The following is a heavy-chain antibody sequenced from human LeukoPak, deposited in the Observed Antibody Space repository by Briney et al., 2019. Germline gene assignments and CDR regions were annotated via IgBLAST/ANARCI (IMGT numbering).Heavy chain of an antibody. CDR2: MNPNSGNT. D-gene: IGHD3-10*01. CDR1: GYTFTSYD. CDR3: ARRYYGSGPWGMDV. J-gene: IGHJ6*02. Sequence: GASVKVSCKASGYTFTSYDINRVRQATGQGLEWMGWMNPNSGNTGYAQKFQGRVTMTRNTSISTAYMELSSLRSEDTAVYYCARRYYGSGPWGMDVWGQGTTVTVSS. V-gene: IGHV1-8*01.